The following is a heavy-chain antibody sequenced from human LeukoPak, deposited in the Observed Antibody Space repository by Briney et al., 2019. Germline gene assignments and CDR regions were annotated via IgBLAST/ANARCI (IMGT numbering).Heavy chain of an antibody. V-gene: IGHV1-2*02. J-gene: IGHJ4*02. CDR3: ARVSYTGTYTYDY. D-gene: IGHD1-26*01. CDR2: INPNSGGT. CDR1: GYTFTGYY. Sequence: ASAKVSCKPSGYTFTGYYIHWVRQAPGLGLEWMGWINPNSGGTNYAQKFQGRVTMTRDTSISAAYMELSRLTFDDTAMYYCARVSYTGTYTYDYRGQGTLVTVSS.